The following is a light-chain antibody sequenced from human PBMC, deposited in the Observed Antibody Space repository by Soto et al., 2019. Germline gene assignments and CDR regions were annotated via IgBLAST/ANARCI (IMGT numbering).Light chain of an antibody. CDR2: AAS. V-gene: IGKV1-39*01. CDR3: QQSYTTPIT. CDR1: QTISSH. J-gene: IGKJ5*01. Sequence: DIQMTQSPSSLSASLGGRVIITCRASQTISSHLNWYQQKPGKAPNLLVYAASSLQSGVPSRFTGSGSGTDFTLTISSLQPEDFATYFCQQSYTTPITFGQGTRLEIK.